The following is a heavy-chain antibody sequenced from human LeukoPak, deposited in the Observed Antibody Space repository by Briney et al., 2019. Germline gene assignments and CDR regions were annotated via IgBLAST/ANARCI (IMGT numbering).Heavy chain of an antibody. D-gene: IGHD6-19*01. CDR2: IIPIFGTA. Sequence: SVKVSCKASGYTFTSYVINWMRQAPGQGLEWMGGIIPIFGTANYAQKFQGRVTITADKSTSTAYMELSSLRSEDTAVYYCAMGVGAPEDLAVAADFDYWGQGTLVTVSS. CDR1: GYTFTSYV. V-gene: IGHV1-69*06. J-gene: IGHJ4*02. CDR3: AMGVGAPEDLAVAADFDY.